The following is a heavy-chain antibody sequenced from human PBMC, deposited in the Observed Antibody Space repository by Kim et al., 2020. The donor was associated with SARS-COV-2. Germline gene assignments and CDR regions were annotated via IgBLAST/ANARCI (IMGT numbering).Heavy chain of an antibody. V-gene: IGHV5-10-1*01. J-gene: IGHJ5*02. D-gene: IGHD3-10*01. CDR3: ARRGMVRGVIIGFDP. Sequence: PSFHGHVTIAADKSISTAYLQWSSLKASDTAMYYCARRGMVRGVIIGFDPWGQGTLVTVSS.